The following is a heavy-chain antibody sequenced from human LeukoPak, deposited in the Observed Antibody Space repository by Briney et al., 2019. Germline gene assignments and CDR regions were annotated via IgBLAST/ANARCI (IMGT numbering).Heavy chain of an antibody. CDR1: GFTFSSYA. D-gene: IGHD5-18*01. Sequence: PGGSLRLSCAASGFTFSSYAVSWVRQAPGKGLEWVSAISGSGGSTYYADSVKGRFTISRDNSKNTLYLQMNSLRAEDTAVYYCAKQGTAMVTTWFDPWGQGTLVTVSS. CDR3: AKQGTAMVTTWFDP. J-gene: IGHJ5*02. V-gene: IGHV3-23*01. CDR2: ISGSGGST.